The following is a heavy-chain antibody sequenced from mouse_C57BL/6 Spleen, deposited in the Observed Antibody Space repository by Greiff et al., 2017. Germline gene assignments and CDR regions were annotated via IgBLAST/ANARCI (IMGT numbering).Heavy chain of an antibody. V-gene: IGHV1-82*01. CDR1: GYAFSSSW. CDR2: IYPGDGDT. D-gene: IGHD2-1*01. CDR3: AKFNYTWFAY. Sequence: VKLQESGPELVKPGASVKISCKASGYAFSSSWMNWVKQRPGKGLEWIGRIYPGDGDTNYNGKFKGKATLTADKPSSTAYMQLSSLTSEDTAVYFCAKFNYTWFAYWGQGTLVTVSA. J-gene: IGHJ3*01.